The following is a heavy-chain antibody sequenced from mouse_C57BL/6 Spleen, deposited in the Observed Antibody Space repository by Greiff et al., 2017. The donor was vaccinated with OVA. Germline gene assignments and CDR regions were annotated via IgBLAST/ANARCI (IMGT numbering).Heavy chain of an antibody. J-gene: IGHJ4*01. Sequence: VQLVESGAELARPGASVKLSCKASGYTFTSYGISWVKQRTGQGLEWIGEIYPRSGNTYYNEKFKGKATLTADKSSSTAYMELRSLTSEDSAVYFCARFDYDGGYYAMDYWGQGTSVTVSS. CDR2: IYPRSGNT. V-gene: IGHV1-81*01. CDR3: ARFDYDGGYYAMDY. D-gene: IGHD2-4*01. CDR1: GYTFTSYG.